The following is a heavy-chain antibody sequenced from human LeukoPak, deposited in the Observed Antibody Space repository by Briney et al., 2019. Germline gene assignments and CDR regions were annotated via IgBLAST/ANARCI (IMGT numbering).Heavy chain of an antibody. J-gene: IGHJ5*02. CDR2: IIGDGSSN. D-gene: IGHD3-10*01. CDR3: VRGVYASGSSP. CDR1: GFTLSNYW. V-gene: IGHV3-74*01. Sequence: GGSLRLSCEASGFTLSNYWMYWVRQAPGKGLVWVSRIIGDGSSNYADSVKGRFTISRDNAKNTLYLQMNSLRAEDTAVYYCVRGVYASGSSPWGQGTLVTVSS.